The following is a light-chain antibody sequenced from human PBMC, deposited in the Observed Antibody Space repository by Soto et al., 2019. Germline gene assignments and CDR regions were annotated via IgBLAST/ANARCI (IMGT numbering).Light chain of an antibody. J-gene: IGKJ1*01. CDR1: QSVSSN. CDR3: QQYVGSSRT. V-gene: IGKV3-20*01. CDR2: AVS. Sequence: EIVLTQSPGTLSLSLVERATLSFRASQSVSSNLAWYQQKPGQAPRLLIYAVSDRATGIPDRFSGSGSGTDFTLTISRLEPEDFAVYYCQQYVGSSRTFGQGTKVDI.